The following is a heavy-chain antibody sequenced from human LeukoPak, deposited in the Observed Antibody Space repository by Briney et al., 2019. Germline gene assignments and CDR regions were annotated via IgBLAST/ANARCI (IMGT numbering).Heavy chain of an antibody. CDR3: ARVDRYHYYLDV. J-gene: IGHJ6*03. CDR1: GGTFSSYS. V-gene: IGHV1-69*05. Sequence: ASVKVSCKASGGTFSSYSITWVRQAPGQGLEWMGGIMPLFNTANYVQQFQGRVTITTDESTSTAYMELNSLRFEDTAMYYCARVDRYHYYLDVWGKGTTVTVSS. CDR2: IMPLFNTA.